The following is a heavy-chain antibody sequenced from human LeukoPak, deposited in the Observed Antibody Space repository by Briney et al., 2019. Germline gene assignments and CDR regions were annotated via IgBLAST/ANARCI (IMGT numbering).Heavy chain of an antibody. CDR1: GFTVSDYG. CDR2: ISSYGGNK. V-gene: IGHV3-30*18. Sequence: PGGSLRLSCAASGFTVSDYGMHWVRQAPGKGLEWVALISSYGGNKYYADSVKGRFTISRDSSKSTIYLQMNSLRAEDTAVYYCAKDLLSGYIYGNSLDYWGQGTLVTVSS. D-gene: IGHD5-18*01. J-gene: IGHJ4*02. CDR3: AKDLLSGYIYGNSLDY.